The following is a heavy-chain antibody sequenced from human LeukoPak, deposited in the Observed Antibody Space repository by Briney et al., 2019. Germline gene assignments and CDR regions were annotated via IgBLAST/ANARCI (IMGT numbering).Heavy chain of an antibody. CDR1: GGSLSSYY. J-gene: IGHJ5*02. CDR3: AKSGHSYYYTPGDFS. D-gene: IGHD3-22*01. Sequence: SETLSLTCTVSGGSLSSYYWSWIRQPPGRGLEWNGYFHDSGSTKYNPSLKSRITIAVGTSNNQFSLKLTSVTAADTAVYYCAKSGHSYYYTPGDFSWGQGTLVTVSS. CDR2: FHDSGST. V-gene: IGHV4-59*08.